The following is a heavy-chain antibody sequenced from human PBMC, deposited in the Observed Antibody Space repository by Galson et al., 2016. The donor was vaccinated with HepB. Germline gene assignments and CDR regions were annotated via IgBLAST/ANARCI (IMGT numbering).Heavy chain of an antibody. J-gene: IGHJ4*02. CDR2: IKEDGSET. CDR3: ARLRGGYDFDY. V-gene: IGHV3-7*03. Sequence: SLRLSCAASGFTFSGYWMTWVRQAPGMGLEWVASIKEDGSETDYVDSVKGRFTISRDNAKKLQYLLMSSLRAEDTAVYHCARLRGGYDFDYWGQGTLVTVSS. CDR1: GFTFSGYW. D-gene: IGHD5-12*01.